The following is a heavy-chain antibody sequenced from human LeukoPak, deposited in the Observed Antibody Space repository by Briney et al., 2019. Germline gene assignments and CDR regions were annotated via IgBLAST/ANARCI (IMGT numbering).Heavy chain of an antibody. V-gene: IGHV4-59*01. D-gene: IGHD6-19*01. J-gene: IGHJ6*03. CDR2: IYYSGST. CDR1: GGSISSYY. CDR3: ARIYSSGWTGYYYYMDV. Sequence: SETLSLTCTVSGGSISSYYWSWIRQPPGKGLEWIGYIYYSGSTNYNPSLKSRVTISVGTSKNQFSLKLSSVTAADTAVYYCARIYSSGWTGYYYYMDVWGKGTTVTVSS.